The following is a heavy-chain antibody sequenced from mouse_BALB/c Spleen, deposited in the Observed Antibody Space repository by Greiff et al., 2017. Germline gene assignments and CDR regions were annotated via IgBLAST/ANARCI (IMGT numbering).Heavy chain of an antibody. V-gene: IGHV1-80*01. D-gene: IGHD1-2*01. J-gene: IGHJ2*01. CDR3: ARDYYDYRLGIFDY. CDR2: IYPGDGDT. Sequence: QVQLQQSGAELVRPGSSVKISCKASGYAFSSYCMNWVKQRPGQGLEWIGQIYPGDGDTNYNGKFKGKATLTADKSSSTAYMQLSSLTSEDSAVYFCARDYYDYRLGIFDYWGQGTTLTVSS. CDR1: GYAFSSYC.